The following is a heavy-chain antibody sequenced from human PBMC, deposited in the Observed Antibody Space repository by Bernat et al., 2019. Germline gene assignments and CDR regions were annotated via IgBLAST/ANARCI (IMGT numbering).Heavy chain of an antibody. J-gene: IGHJ4*02. V-gene: IGHV1-2*02. CDR1: GGTFSGYN. CDR2: INPNSGGT. CDR3: AREELYGDYGY. D-gene: IGHD4-17*01. Sequence: QVQLVQSGAEVKKPGSSVKVSCKASGGTFSGYNMHWVRKAPGQGLEWMGWINPNSGGTNYAQKFQGRVTMTRDTSISTAYMEVSRLRSDDSAVYYCAREELYGDYGYWGQGTLVTVSS.